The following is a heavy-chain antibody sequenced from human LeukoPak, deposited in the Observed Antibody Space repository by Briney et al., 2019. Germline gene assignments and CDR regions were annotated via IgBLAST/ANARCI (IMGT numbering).Heavy chain of an antibody. CDR3: ARDRAAVAASAYDY. V-gene: IGHV1-69*05. CDR2: IIPIFGTA. D-gene: IGHD6-19*01. CDR1: GGTFSSYA. Sequence: SVTVSCKASGGTFSSYAISWVRQAPGQGLEWMGGIIPIFGTANYAQKLQGRVTMTTDTSTSTAYMELRSLRSDDTAVYYCARDRAAVAASAYDYWGQGTLVTVSS. J-gene: IGHJ4*02.